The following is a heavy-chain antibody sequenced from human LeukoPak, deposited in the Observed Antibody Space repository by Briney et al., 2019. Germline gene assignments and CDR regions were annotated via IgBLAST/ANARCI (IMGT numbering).Heavy chain of an antibody. CDR2: ISSSGTII. CDR1: GFVYSGLS. V-gene: IGHV3-48*03. J-gene: IGHJ4*02. Sequence: PGGSLRLSCTVAGFVYSGLSTHCVRQAPGKGLEWVSYISSSGTIIYYADSVKGRFTISTDHAKNSLYLQMNRLRAEDTAVYYCAGVSPVDYGGQGTLVTVSS. D-gene: IGHD2-8*01. CDR3: AGVSPVDY.